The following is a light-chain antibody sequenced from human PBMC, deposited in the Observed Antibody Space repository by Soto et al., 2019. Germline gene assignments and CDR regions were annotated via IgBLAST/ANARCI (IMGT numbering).Light chain of an antibody. Sequence: QSALTQPASVSGSPGQSITISCTGTSSDVGGYNSVSWYRQDPGKAPKLMIYDVTNRPSGVSNRFSGSKSGNPASLTISGLQAEDEADYYCSSFTSSITYVFGTGTKVTXL. CDR2: DVT. J-gene: IGLJ1*01. V-gene: IGLV2-14*01. CDR3: SSFTSSITYV. CDR1: SSDVGGYNS.